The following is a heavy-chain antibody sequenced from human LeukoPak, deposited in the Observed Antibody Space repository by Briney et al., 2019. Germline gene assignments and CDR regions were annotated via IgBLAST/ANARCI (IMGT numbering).Heavy chain of an antibody. CDR2: ISGSGDNT. J-gene: IGHJ4*02. Sequence: PGGTLRLSCAVSGFTFSSYAMSWVRQAPGKVLEWVSTISGSGDNTYSADSVRGRFTISRDNSKSTLYLQMNSLRAEDKAIYYCAKVSWANYFDYWGQGTLVTVSS. V-gene: IGHV3-23*01. CDR3: AKVSWANYFDY. D-gene: IGHD6-13*01. CDR1: GFTFSSYA.